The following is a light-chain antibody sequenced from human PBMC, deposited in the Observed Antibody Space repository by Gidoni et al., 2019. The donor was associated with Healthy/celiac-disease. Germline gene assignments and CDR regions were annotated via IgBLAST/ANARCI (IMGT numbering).Light chain of an antibody. CDR1: SSDVGGYNY. J-gene: IGLJ2*01. CDR3: SSYTSSSTLVV. CDR2: DVS. V-gene: IGLV2-14*01. Sequence: QSALTQPASVSGSPGQSITISCTATSSDVGGYNYVSWYQQHPGKAHKLMIYDVSNRPSGVSNRFSGSKSGNTASLTISGLQAEDEADYYCSSYTSSSTLVVFGGGTKLTVL.